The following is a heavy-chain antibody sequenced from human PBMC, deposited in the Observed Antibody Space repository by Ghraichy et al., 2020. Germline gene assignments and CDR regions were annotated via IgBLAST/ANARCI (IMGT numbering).Heavy chain of an antibody. CDR1: GGSVSSGSYY. J-gene: IGHJ3*02. V-gene: IGHV4-61*01. D-gene: IGHD1-26*01. Sequence: SETLSLTCTVSGGSVSSGSYYWTWIRQPPGKGLEWIGYIYHSGSTNYNPSLKSRATISIDPSKNQFSLKLSSVTAADTAVYYCARDEKNSGTYLGAFDIWGQGTMVTVSS. CDR3: ARDEKNSGTYLGAFDI. CDR2: IYHSGST.